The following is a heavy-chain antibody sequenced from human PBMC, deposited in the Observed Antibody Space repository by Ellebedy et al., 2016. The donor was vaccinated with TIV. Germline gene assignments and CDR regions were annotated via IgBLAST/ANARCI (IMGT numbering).Heavy chain of an antibody. J-gene: IGHJ5*02. V-gene: IGHV4-4*07. D-gene: IGHD2-21*02. CDR1: GGSISSYY. CDR3: ARDRGDYRLRSWFDP. Sequence: GSLRLXCLVSGGSISSYYWSWIRQSAGKGLEWIGRMYTNGRTEYNPSLKSRVTMSVDKSKNQFSLKLSSVTAADTALYYCARDRGDYRLRSWFDPWGQGTLVVVSS. CDR2: MYTNGRT.